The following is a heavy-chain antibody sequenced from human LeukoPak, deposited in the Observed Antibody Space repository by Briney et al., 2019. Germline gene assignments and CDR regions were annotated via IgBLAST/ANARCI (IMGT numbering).Heavy chain of an antibody. D-gene: IGHD3-3*01. V-gene: IGHV3-23*01. Sequence: GGSLRLSCAASGFTFNNYAVTWVRQAPGKGLEWVSSIGPSGANTFYADSVKGRFTISRDIPKNTLYLQMNSLRAEDTATYFCAKGGIKRFGMVPDWFDPWGQGTLVTVSS. CDR1: GFTFNNYA. CDR3: AKGGIKRFGMVPDWFDP. CDR2: IGPSGANT. J-gene: IGHJ5*02.